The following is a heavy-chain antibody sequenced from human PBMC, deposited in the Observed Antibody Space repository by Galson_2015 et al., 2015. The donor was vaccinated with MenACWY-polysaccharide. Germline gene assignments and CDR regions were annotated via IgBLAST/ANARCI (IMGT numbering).Heavy chain of an antibody. Sequence: LRLPCAASTVTFRGSGMHWVRQAPGKGLEWVAVIQYDAVYKQYLDSVKGRFSVSRDNSKSTLYLEMNNLRAEDTALYYCAREGSRIVFHAFDTWGQGTMVIVSS. CDR2: IQYDAVYK. V-gene: IGHV3-33*01. CDR1: TVTFRGSG. CDR3: AREGSRIVFHAFDT. D-gene: IGHD3-10*02. J-gene: IGHJ3*02.